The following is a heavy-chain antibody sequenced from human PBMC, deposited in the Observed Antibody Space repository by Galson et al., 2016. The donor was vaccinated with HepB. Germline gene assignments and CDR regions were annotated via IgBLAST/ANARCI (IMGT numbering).Heavy chain of an antibody. CDR3: ARERSEYISGRSDY. CDR1: GDSISPHY. V-gene: IGHV4-59*11. D-gene: IGHD3-22*01. Sequence: SETLSLTCIVSGDSISPHYWSWIRQPPGKGLEWIGHIYQSGSTKYNPSLKSRATISVDTSKNQFSLNLNSVTAADTAVYYCARERSEYISGRSDYWGQGTLVSVSS. CDR2: IYQSGST. J-gene: IGHJ4*02.